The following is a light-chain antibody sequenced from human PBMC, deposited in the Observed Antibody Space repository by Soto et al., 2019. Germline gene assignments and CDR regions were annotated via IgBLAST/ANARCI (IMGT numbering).Light chain of an antibody. Sequence: DIQMTQSPSTLSASVGDRVTITCRASQSISSWLAWYQQKPGKAPKLLIYDASSLESGVPSRFSGSGSGTECTLTISSLQPDDFATYYCQQYNNYSHTFGQGTKLEIK. V-gene: IGKV1-5*01. CDR1: QSISSW. J-gene: IGKJ2*01. CDR3: QQYNNYSHT. CDR2: DAS.